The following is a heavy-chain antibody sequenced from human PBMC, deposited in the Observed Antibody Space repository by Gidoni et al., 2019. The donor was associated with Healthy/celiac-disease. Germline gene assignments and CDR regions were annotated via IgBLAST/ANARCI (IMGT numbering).Heavy chain of an antibody. J-gene: IGHJ3*02. V-gene: IGHV2-5*01. CDR2: IYWNDDK. Sequence: ITLKESGPTLVKPTQTPTLTCTFSVFSLSTSGVGVGWIRQPPGKALEWLALIYWNDDKRYSPSLKSRLTITKDTSKNQVVLTMTNMDPVDTATYYWAHRREYGDYVRSAFDIWGQGTMVTVSS. CDR3: AHRREYGDYVRSAFDI. CDR1: VFSLSTSGVG. D-gene: IGHD4-17*01.